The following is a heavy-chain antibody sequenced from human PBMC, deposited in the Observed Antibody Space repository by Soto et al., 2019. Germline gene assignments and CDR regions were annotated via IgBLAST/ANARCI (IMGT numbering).Heavy chain of an antibody. CDR1: GFTFSDYY. D-gene: IGHD3-22*01. Sequence: PGGSLRLSCAASGFTFSDYYMSWIRQAPGKGLEWVSYITSTSSYTIYADSVRGRFTISRDNAKNSLFLQMNSLRAEDTSVYYCARADHYDTSGYWKWGQGILVIVSS. V-gene: IGHV3-11*05. CDR3: ARADHYDTSGYWK. J-gene: IGHJ4*02. CDR2: ITSTSSYT.